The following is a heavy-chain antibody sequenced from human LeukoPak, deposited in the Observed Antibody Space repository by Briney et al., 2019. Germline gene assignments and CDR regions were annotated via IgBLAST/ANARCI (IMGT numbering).Heavy chain of an antibody. Sequence: GGSLRLSCAASGFIFSNDAMSWVRRTPGEGLEWVATLSPDGQTTHYPDSVKGRFTISRDKSKNTLYLQMSGLRAEDTAVYYCAKAADGVPPGKPLNWFDPRGQGTLVTVSS. D-gene: IGHD2-2*02. CDR1: GFIFSNDA. CDR3: AKAADGVPPGKPLNWFDP. V-gene: IGHV3-23*01. CDR2: LSPDGQTT. J-gene: IGHJ5*02.